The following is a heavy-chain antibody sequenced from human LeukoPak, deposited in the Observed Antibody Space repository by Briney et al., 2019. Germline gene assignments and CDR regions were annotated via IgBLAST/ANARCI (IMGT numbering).Heavy chain of an antibody. Sequence: SETLSLTCTVSGGSISNYYWSWIRQPAWKGLEWIGRIYSDGRTYYDLSLSSRLAMSVDTSKNQFSLKLSSVTAADTAVYYCARDLSSRGVISLDYWGQGTLVTVSS. D-gene: IGHD3-10*01. CDR3: ARDLSSRGVISLDY. J-gene: IGHJ4*02. CDR2: IYSDGRT. V-gene: IGHV4-4*07. CDR1: GGSISNYY.